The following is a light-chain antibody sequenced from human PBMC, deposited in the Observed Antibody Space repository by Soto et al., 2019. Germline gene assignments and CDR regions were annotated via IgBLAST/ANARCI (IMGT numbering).Light chain of an antibody. V-gene: IGKV3D-20*02. Sequence: EIVLTQSPGTLSLSPGERATLSCRASQNVDSNYLAWYQQKPGQAPRIIIYDASSRATGIPDRFSGSGSGTEFSLTISSLQSEDFAVYYCQQYSKWPITFGQGTRLEIK. CDR3: QQYSKWPIT. CDR1: QNVDSNY. J-gene: IGKJ5*01. CDR2: DAS.